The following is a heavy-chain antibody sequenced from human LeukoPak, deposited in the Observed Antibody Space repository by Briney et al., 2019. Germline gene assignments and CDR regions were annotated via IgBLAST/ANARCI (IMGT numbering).Heavy chain of an antibody. CDR2: IYYSGST. Sequence: SETLSLTCTVSGGSISSSSYYWGWIRQPPGKGLEWIGNIYYSGSTYYNPSLESRVTMSLDTSKNQFSLKLSSVTAADTAVYYCATTTIRLGYWGQGTLVTISS. CDR3: ATTTIRLGY. D-gene: IGHD1-26*01. V-gene: IGHV4-39*07. J-gene: IGHJ4*02. CDR1: GGSISSSSYY.